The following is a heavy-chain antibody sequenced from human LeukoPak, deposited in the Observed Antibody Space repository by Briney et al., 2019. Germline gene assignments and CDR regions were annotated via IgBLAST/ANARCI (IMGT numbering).Heavy chain of an antibody. V-gene: IGHV3-33*01. CDR1: GFTFSSYG. CDR3: ARDSSNGSGISNWFDP. D-gene: IGHD3-10*01. Sequence: GGSLRVSCAASGFTFSSYGMHWVRQAPGKGLEWVAVIWYDGSNKYYADSVKGRFTISRDNSKNTLYLQMNSLRAEDTAVYYCARDSSNGSGISNWFDPWGQGTLVTVSS. CDR2: IWYDGSNK. J-gene: IGHJ5*02.